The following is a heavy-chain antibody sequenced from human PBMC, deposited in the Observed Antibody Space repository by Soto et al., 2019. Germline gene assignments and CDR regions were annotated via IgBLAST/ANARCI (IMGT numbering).Heavy chain of an antibody. CDR3: ATTGPY. J-gene: IGHJ4*02. Sequence: QVQLVESGGGVVQPGRSLRLSCAASGFTFSSYGMHWVRQAPGKGLEWVAVIWFDGSNKFYADSVKGRFTISRDNSKNTATLQMNSLRDEDSAANYCATTGPYWGQGTLVTVSS. CDR1: GFTFSSYG. V-gene: IGHV3-33*01. CDR2: IWFDGSNK.